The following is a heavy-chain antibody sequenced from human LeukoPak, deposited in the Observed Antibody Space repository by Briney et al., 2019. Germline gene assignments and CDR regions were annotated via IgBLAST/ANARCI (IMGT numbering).Heavy chain of an antibody. D-gene: IGHD3-10*01. CDR1: GYTFTGYY. J-gene: IGHJ3*02. V-gene: IGHV1-2*04. CDR2: INPNSGGT. CDR3: ATGGSGRISDAFDI. Sequence: GASVKVSCKASGYTFTGYYMHWVRQAPGQGLEWMGWINPNSGGTNYAQKFQGWVTMTRDTSISTAYMELSRLRSDDTAVYYCATGGSGRISDAFDIWGQGTMVTVSS.